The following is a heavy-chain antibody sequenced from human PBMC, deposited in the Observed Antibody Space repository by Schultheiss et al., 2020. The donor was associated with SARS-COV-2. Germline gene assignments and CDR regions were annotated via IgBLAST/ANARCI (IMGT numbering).Heavy chain of an antibody. D-gene: IGHD2-15*01. CDR1: GFTFSSYG. CDR2: ISYDGSNK. Sequence: GGSLRLSCAASGFTFSSYGMHWVRQAPGKGLEWVAVISYDGSNKYYADSVKGRFTISRDNSKNSLYLQMNSLRAEDTAVYYCAREYCSGGSCYPYYYYYGMDVWGQGTTVTVSS. V-gene: IGHV3-30*03. J-gene: IGHJ6*02. CDR3: AREYCSGGSCYPYYYYYGMDV.